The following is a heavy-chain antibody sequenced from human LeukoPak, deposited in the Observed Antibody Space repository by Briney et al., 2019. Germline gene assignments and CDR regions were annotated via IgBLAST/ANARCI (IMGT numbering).Heavy chain of an antibody. CDR3: ARDFAYSRLDS. V-gene: IGHV3-53*01. Sequence: GGSLRLSCAASGFTVSSNYMSWVRQAPGKGLEWVSVIYSGGSTYYADSVKGRFTISRDSSKNTLYLQMNSLRAEDTALYYCARDFAYSRLDSWGQGTLVTVSS. D-gene: IGHD6-13*01. CDR1: GFTVSSNY. CDR2: IYSGGST. J-gene: IGHJ4*02.